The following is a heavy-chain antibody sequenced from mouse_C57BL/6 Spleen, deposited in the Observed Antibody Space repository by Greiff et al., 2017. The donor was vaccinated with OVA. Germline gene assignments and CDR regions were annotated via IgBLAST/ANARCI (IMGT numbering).Heavy chain of an antibody. D-gene: IGHD2-2*01. J-gene: IGHJ2*01. CDR3: ARGDGYGYFDY. CDR1: GYTFTDYN. V-gene: IGHV1-18*01. Sequence: VQLKESGPELVKPGASVKIPCKASGYTFTDYNMDWVKQSHGKSLEWIGDINPNNGGTNYNQKFKGKATLTVDKSSSTAYMELRSLTSEDTAVYYCARGDGYGYFDYWGQGTTLTVSS. CDR2: INPNNGGT.